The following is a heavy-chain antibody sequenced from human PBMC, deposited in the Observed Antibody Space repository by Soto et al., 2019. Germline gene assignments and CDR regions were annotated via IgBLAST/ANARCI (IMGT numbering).Heavy chain of an antibody. CDR3: ARPNKYYDILTGYYTQYYFDY. Sequence: LSLTCTVSGGSISSGGYYWSWIRQHPGKGLEWIGYIYYSGSTYYNPSLKSRVTISVDTSKNQSSLKLSSVTAADTAVYYCARPNKYYDILTGYYTQYYFDYWGQGTLVTVSS. CDR1: GGSISSGGYY. V-gene: IGHV4-31*03. D-gene: IGHD3-9*01. CDR2: IYYSGST. J-gene: IGHJ4*02.